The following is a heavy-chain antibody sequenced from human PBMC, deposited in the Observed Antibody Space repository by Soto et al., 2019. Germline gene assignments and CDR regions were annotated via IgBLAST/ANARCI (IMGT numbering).Heavy chain of an antibody. Sequence: PGGSLRLSCAASGFTFSSYGMHWVRQAPGKGLEWVAVIWYDGSNKYYADSVKGRFTISRDNSKNTLYLQMNSLRAEDTAVYYCARDVRLWYYFDYWGQGTLVTVSS. J-gene: IGHJ4*02. D-gene: IGHD5-18*01. CDR1: GFTFSSYG. V-gene: IGHV3-33*01. CDR2: IWYDGSNK. CDR3: ARDVRLWYYFDY.